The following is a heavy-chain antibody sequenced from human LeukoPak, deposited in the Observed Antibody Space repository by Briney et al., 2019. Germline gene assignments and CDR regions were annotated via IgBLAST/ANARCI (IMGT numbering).Heavy chain of an antibody. D-gene: IGHD3-3*01. CDR2: IYHSGST. J-gene: IGHJ4*02. CDR3: ARVNYDFWSGYYPLDY. Sequence: KPSETLSLTCTVSGYSISSGYYWGWIRQPPGKGLEWIGSIYHSGSTYYNPSLKSRVTISVDTSKNQFSLKLSSVTAADTAVYYCARVNYDFWSGYYPLDYWGQGTLVTVSS. CDR1: GYSISSGYY. V-gene: IGHV4-38-2*02.